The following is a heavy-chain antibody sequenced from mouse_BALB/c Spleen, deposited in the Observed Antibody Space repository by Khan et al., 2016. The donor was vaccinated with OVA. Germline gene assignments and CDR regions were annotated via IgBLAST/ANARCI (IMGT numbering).Heavy chain of an antibody. CDR3: ARNSDMYDWTY. J-gene: IGHJ3*01. D-gene: IGHD2-14*01. V-gene: IGHV2-2*01. CDR1: GFSLTTYG. CDR2: IWSGGNT. Sequence: QVQLKQSGPGLVQPSQSLSITCTVSGFSLTTYGVHWVRQSPGKGLEWLGLIWSGGNTDYNATFISRLSITKDNSKSQVFFKMNSLQADDTAMYYCARNSDMYDWTYWGQGTLVTVSA.